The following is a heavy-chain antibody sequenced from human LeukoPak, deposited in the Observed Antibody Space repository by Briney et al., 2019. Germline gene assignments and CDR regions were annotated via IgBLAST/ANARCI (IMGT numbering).Heavy chain of an antibody. CDR3: AREGSSWYGSRWFDP. J-gene: IGHJ5*02. V-gene: IGHV4-59*01. CDR1: GGSISSYY. D-gene: IGHD6-13*01. CDR2: IYYSGST. Sequence: PSETLSLTCTVSGGSISSYYWSWIRQPPGKGLEWIGYIYYSGSTNYNPSLKSRVTISVDTSKNQFSLKLSSVTAADTAVYYCAREGSSWYGSRWFDPWGQGTVVTVSS.